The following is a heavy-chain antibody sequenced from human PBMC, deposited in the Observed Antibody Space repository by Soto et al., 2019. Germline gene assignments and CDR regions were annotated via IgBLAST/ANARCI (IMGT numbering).Heavy chain of an antibody. CDR2: IYYRGNA. Sequence: PSETLSLTCSVSDDSITSDKYYWGWIRQPPGKGLEWIGSIYYRGNAYYNPSLQTRVTISLDKSRSQFSLKLNSVTAADSAVYFCPTLEGLATISYYFDFWGPGALVTVSS. J-gene: IGHJ4*02. CDR1: DDSITSDKYY. D-gene: IGHD3-9*01. V-gene: IGHV4-39*01. CDR3: PTLEGLATISYYFDF.